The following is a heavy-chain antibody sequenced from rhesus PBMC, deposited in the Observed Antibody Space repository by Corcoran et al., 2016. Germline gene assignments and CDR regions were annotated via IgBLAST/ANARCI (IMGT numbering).Heavy chain of an antibody. D-gene: IGHD1-1*01. CDR3: AKRAGPFDC. V-gene: IGHV4-76*01. Sequence: QVQLQESGPGGVKASETLSLTCAVSGASISSGFDWSWSRPPPGKGLEWVGYIYGSHGTTNYNPTLRNRVTISQDASRNQFSLKLRSVTAADTAVYYCAKRAGPFDCWGQGVLVTVSS. J-gene: IGHJ4*01. CDR2: IYGSHGTT. CDR1: GASISSGFD.